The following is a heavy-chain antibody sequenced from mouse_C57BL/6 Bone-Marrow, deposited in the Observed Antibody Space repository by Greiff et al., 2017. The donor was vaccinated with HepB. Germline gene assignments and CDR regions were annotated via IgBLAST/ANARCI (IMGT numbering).Heavy chain of an antibody. CDR1: GYTFTSYW. CDR2: IYPGSGST. J-gene: IGHJ2*01. D-gene: IGHD1-1*01. CDR3: ARRGRHFDY. Sequence: QVQLQQPGAELVKPGASVKMSCKASGYTFTSYWITWVKQRPGQGLEWIGDIYPGSGSTNYNEKFKSKATLTVVTSSSTAYMQLSSLTSEDSAVYYCARRGRHFDYWGQGTTLTVSS. V-gene: IGHV1-55*01.